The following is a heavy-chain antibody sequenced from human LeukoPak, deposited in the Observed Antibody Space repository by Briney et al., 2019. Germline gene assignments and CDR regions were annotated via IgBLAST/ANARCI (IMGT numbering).Heavy chain of an antibody. CDR3: ARNPVAGMSWYFDL. V-gene: IGHV3-21*01. CDR2: LSKSSEYV. D-gene: IGHD6-19*01. CDR1: GFTFSRHT. Sequence: GGSLRLSCVGSGFTFSRHTMNWVRQAPGKGLEWVSSLSKSSEYVKYVDSVEGRFSMSREDARTPVYLQMHNLRAEDTAVYYCARNPVAGMSWYFDLWGRGTQVTVSS. J-gene: IGHJ2*01.